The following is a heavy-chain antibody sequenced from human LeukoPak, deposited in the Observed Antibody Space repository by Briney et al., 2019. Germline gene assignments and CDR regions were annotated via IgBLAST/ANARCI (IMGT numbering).Heavy chain of an antibody. V-gene: IGHV1-8*03. CDR2: MNPNSGNT. CDR1: GYTFNSYD. CDR3: ARGASRSFDY. J-gene: IGHJ4*02. Sequence: VASVKVSCKASGYTFNSYDINWVRQATGQGLEWMGWMNPNSGNTGYVQKFQGRVTITRDTSIKTAYMELSSLRFDDTAVYYCARGASRSFDYWGQGTLVTVSS.